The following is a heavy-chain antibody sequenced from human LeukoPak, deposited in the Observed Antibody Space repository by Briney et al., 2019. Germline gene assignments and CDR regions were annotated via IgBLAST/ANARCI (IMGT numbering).Heavy chain of an antibody. CDR2: IYVSGTT. V-gene: IGHV3-53*01. CDR1: GFTVSSNY. D-gene: IGHD3-22*01. Sequence: GGSLRLSCAASGFTVSSNYMSWVRQAPGKGLEWLSVIYVSGTTYYAESVRGRFTISRDNSKNTLYLQMNSLRAEDTAVYYCARRAGDYSHPYDYWGQGTLVTVSS. CDR3: ARRAGDYSHPYDY. J-gene: IGHJ4*02.